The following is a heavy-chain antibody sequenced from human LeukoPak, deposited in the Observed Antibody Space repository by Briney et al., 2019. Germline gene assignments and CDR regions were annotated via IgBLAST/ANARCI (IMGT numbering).Heavy chain of an antibody. V-gene: IGHV4-39*07. J-gene: IGHJ5*02. CDR2: IYYSGST. CDR3: ARDWHYYDSSGYLNWFDP. D-gene: IGHD3-22*01. CDR1: GGSISSSSYY. Sequence: PSETLSLTCTVSGGSISSSSYYWGWIRQPPGKGLEWIGSIYYSGSTYYNPSLKSRVTISVDTSKNQFSLKLSSVTAADTAVYYCARDWHYYDSSGYLNWFDPWGQGTLVTVSS.